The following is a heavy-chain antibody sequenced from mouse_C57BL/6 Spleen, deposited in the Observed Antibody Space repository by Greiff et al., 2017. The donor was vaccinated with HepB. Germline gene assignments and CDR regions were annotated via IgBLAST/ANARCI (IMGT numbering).Heavy chain of an antibody. V-gene: IGHV5-16*01. J-gene: IGHJ1*03. D-gene: IGHD4-1*02. CDR3: ARVPQLGGADWYFDV. CDR1: GFTFSDYY. CDR2: INYDGSST. Sequence: EVQVVESEGGLVQPGSSMKLSCTASGFTFSDYYMAWVRQVPEKGLEWVANINYDGSSTYYLDSLKSRFIISRDNAKNILYLQMSSLKSEDTATYYCARVPQLGGADWYFDVWGTGTTVTVSS.